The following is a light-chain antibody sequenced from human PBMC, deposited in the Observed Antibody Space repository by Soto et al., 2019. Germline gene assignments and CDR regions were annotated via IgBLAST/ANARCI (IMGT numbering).Light chain of an antibody. CDR3: SSYTSTNIPVV. V-gene: IGLV2-14*01. Sequence: QSALTQPASGSGSPGQSITISCTGTSSDVGGYNYVSWYQQHPGKAPKLMIFDVSYRPSGISKRFSGSKSGNTAFLIISGLQAEDEADYYCSSYTSTNIPVVFGGGTKLTVL. CDR2: DVS. J-gene: IGLJ2*01. CDR1: SSDVGGYNY.